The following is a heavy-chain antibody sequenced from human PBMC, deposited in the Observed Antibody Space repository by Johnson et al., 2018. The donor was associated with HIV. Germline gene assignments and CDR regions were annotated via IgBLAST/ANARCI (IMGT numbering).Heavy chain of an antibody. Sequence: QMQLVESEGGLVKPGESFRLSCAASGFTFSSYGMHWVRQAPGKGLEWVAVISYDGSNKYYADSVKGRFTISRDNSKNTLYVQMNSLRAEDTAVYYCAKDRSWGSWNAFDIWGQGTMVTVSS. CDR3: AKDRSWGSWNAFDI. V-gene: IGHV3-30*19. D-gene: IGHD7-27*01. CDR1: GFTFSSYG. J-gene: IGHJ3*02. CDR2: ISYDGSNK.